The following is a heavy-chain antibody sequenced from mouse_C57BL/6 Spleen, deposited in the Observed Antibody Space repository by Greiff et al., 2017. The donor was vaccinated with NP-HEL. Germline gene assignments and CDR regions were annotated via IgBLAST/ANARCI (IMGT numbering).Heavy chain of an antibody. D-gene: IGHD2-4*01. CDR1: GYTFTSYW. Sequence: QVQLQQPGAELVRPGSSVKLSCKASGYTFTSYWMHWVKQRPIQGLEWIGNIDPSDSETHYNQKFKDKATLTVDKSSSTAYMQLSSLTSEDSAVYYCARSYYDYDRGWYFDVWGTGTTVTVSS. J-gene: IGHJ1*03. CDR2: IDPSDSET. CDR3: ARSYYDYDRGWYFDV. V-gene: IGHV1-52*01.